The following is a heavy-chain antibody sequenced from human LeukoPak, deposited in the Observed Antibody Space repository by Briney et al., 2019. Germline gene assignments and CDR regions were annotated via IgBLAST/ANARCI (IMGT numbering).Heavy chain of an antibody. V-gene: IGHV1-46*03. J-gene: IGHJ4*02. Sequence: ASVKVSCKASGYTFTGYYMHWVRQAPGQGLEWVGVISPTGDSTNHAQKFQGRVTMTRDTSTSTVYMELTGLTSEDTAVYYCARDWELGYWGQGTLVTVSS. D-gene: IGHD1-26*01. CDR2: ISPTGDST. CDR1: GYTFTGYY. CDR3: ARDWELGY.